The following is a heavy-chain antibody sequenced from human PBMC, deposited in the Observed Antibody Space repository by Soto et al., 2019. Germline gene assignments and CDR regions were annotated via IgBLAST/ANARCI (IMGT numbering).Heavy chain of an antibody. V-gene: IGHV3-7*01. CDR1: GFTFSGYW. CDR2: IKQDGSEK. CDR3: ARDTGNIYCSGGSCYGSRIADF. D-gene: IGHD2-15*01. J-gene: IGHJ4*02. Sequence: GGSLRLSCAASGFTFSGYWMSWVRQAPGKGLEWVANIKQDGSEKYYVDSVKGRFTISRDNAKNSLYLQMNSLRAEDTAVYYCARDTGNIYCSGGSCYGSRIADFWGQGTLVTVSS.